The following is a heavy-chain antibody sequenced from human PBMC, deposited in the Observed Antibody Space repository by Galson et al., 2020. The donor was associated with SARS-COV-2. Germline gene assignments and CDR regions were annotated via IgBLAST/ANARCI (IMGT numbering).Heavy chain of an antibody. V-gene: IGHV1-2*02. CDR1: GYTFTGYY. D-gene: IGHD2-2*01. CDR2: INPNSGGT. Sequence: ASVKVSCKASGYTFTGYYMHWVRQAPGQGLEWMGWINPNSGGTNYAQKFQGRVTMTRDTSISTAYMELSRLRSDDTAVYYCARDYLGEYQLLDGAFDIWGQGTMVTVSS. J-gene: IGHJ3*02. CDR3: ARDYLGEYQLLDGAFDI.